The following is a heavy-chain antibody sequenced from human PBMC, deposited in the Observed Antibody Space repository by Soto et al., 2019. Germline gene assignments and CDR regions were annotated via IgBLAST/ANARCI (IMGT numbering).Heavy chain of an antibody. CDR1: GYSFTNYN. Sequence: QVHLVQSGAEVRKPGASVKVSCKASGYSFTNYNIGWVRQAPGQGLEWLGWISTYNGTRNYAQKFQGRVTMTTDASTSTADMELRGLRPDDTAVYYCAREVGGTFFAAFDPWGQWTRVTVSS. CDR2: ISTYNGTR. V-gene: IGHV1-18*01. CDR3: AREVGGTFFAAFDP. D-gene: IGHD1-26*01. J-gene: IGHJ3*01.